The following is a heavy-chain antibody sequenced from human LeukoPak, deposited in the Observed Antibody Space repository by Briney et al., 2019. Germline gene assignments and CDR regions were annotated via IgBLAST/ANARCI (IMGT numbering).Heavy chain of an antibody. CDR1: GFTFSSYA. D-gene: IGHD4-17*01. V-gene: IGHV3-23*01. Sequence: GSLRLSCAASGFTFSSYAMSWARQAPGKGLEWVSFISGSGGSTYYADSVKGRFTISRDNPKNTLYLQMNSLRAEDTAVYYCAKDRTYGGYDAFDIWGQGTMVTVSS. CDR2: ISGSGGST. J-gene: IGHJ3*02. CDR3: AKDRTYGGYDAFDI.